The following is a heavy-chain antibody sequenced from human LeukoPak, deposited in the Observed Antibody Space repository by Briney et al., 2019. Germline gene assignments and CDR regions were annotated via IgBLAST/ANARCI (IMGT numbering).Heavy chain of an antibody. Sequence: GGSLRLSCAAPGFTFSSYSMNWARQAPGKGLEWVSSISSSSSYIYYADSVKGRFTISRDNAKNSLYLQMNSLRAEDTAVYYCARGEDIWGSYRSPYFDYWGQGTLVTVSS. V-gene: IGHV3-21*01. J-gene: IGHJ4*02. D-gene: IGHD3-16*02. CDR2: ISSSSSYI. CDR3: ARGEDIWGSYRSPYFDY. CDR1: GFTFSSYS.